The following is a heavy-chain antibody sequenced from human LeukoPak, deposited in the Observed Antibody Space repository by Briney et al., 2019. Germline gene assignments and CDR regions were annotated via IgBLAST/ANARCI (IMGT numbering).Heavy chain of an antibody. Sequence: PSETLSLTCAVYGGSFSGYYWSWIRQPPGKGLEWIGEINHSGSTNYNPSLKSRVSISVDTSKNQFSLKLRSVTAADTAVYYCARHSTGSNWFDPWGQGTLVTVSS. CDR1: GGSFSGYY. CDR3: ARHSTGSNWFDP. D-gene: IGHD7-27*01. V-gene: IGHV4-34*01. CDR2: INHSGST. J-gene: IGHJ5*02.